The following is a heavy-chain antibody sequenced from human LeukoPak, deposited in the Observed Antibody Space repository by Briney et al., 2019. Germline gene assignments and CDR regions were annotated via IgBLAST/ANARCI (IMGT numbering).Heavy chain of an antibody. CDR2: IYTSGST. CDR1: GGSISSGSYY. Sequence: SQTLSLTCTVSGGSISSGSYYWSWIRQPAGKGLEWIGRIYTSGSTNYNPSIKSRVTISVDTSKNQFSLKLSSVTAADTAVYYCARGTYATPNDYWGQGTLVTVSS. D-gene: IGHD1-26*01. CDR3: ARGTYATPNDY. V-gene: IGHV4-61*02. J-gene: IGHJ4*02.